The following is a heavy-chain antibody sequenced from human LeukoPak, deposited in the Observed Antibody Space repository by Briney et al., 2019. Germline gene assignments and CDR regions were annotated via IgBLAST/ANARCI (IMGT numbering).Heavy chain of an antibody. Sequence: SETLSLTCAVYGGSFSGYYWSWIRQPPGKGLEWIGEINHSGSTNYNPSLKSRVTISVDTSKNQFSLKVTSVTAADTAVYYCARDRRAGQSGYWFDPWGQGTLVTVSS. CDR2: INHSGST. CDR3: ARDRRAGQSGYWFDP. D-gene: IGHD3-22*01. J-gene: IGHJ5*02. V-gene: IGHV4-34*01. CDR1: GGSFSGYY.